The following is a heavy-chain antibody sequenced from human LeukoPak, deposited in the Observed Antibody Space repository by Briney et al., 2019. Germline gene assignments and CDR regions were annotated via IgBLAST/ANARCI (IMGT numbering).Heavy chain of an antibody. D-gene: IGHD3-10*01. CDR1: GGSISGYY. Sequence: SETLSLTCSVSGGSISGYYWGWIRQSPGKGLEYIGHIYYTGSTEYNPSLESRLTISVDTSKNQFSLRLNSVTAADTAVYYCARHFGSGTYPLDYWGQGTLVTVSS. CDR3: ARHFGSGTYPLDY. V-gene: IGHV4-59*08. CDR2: IYYTGST. J-gene: IGHJ4*02.